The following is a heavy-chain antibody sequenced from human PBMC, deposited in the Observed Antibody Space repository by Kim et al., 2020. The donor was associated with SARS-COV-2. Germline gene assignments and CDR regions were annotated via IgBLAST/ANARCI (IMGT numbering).Heavy chain of an antibody. D-gene: IGHD3-10*01. CDR2: TLYRSKWYN. CDR3: AREYRLTLVRGVFDPFDI. Sequence: SQTLSLTCAISGDSVSSDSAAWHWIRQSPSRGLEWLGRTLYRSKWYNDYAVSVRYRMTINPDTSKNQFSLQLSSVTPEDTAVYYCAREYRLTLVRGVFDPFDIWGQGTMVTVSS. V-gene: IGHV6-1*01. CDR1: GDSVSSDSAA. J-gene: IGHJ3*02.